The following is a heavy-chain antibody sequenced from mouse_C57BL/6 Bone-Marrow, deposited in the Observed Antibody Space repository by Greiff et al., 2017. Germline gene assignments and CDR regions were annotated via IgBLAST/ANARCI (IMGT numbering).Heavy chain of an antibody. CDR2: INPSSGYT. CDR1: GYTFTSYW. D-gene: IGHD1-1*01. V-gene: IGHV1-7*01. CDR3: NYYGSSPPFAD. Sequence: VQLQQPGAELAKPGASVKLSCKASGYTFTSYWMHWVKQRPGQGLEWIGYINPSSGYTKYNQKFKDKATLTADKSSSTAYMQLSSLTYEDSAVYYCNYYGSSPPFADWGQGTLVTVSA. J-gene: IGHJ3*01.